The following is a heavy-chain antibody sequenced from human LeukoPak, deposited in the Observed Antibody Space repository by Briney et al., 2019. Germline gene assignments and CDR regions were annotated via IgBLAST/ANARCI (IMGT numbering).Heavy chain of an antibody. CDR1: GYTLSELS. D-gene: IGHD6-19*01. CDR3: ATERYSSGWGLFDD. V-gene: IGHV1-24*01. CDR2: IDPEDGET. J-gene: IGHJ4*02. Sequence: ASVKVSCKVSGYTLSELSMHWVRQAPGKGLEWIGGIDPEDGETIYAQKLQGRVTMTEDTSTNTSYMELSSLRSEDTAVYYCATERYSSGWGLFDDWGQGTLVTVSS.